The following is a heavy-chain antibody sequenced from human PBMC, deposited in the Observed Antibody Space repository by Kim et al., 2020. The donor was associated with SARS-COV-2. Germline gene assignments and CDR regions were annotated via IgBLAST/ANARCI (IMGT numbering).Heavy chain of an antibody. D-gene: IGHD6-13*01. J-gene: IGHJ6*02. CDR3: ARGNSSFHSYYGMDV. Sequence: TLKSRVTISVDTSKTQYYLKLSSVTAADTAVYYCARGNSSFHSYYGMDVWGQGTTVTVSS. V-gene: IGHV4-59*09.